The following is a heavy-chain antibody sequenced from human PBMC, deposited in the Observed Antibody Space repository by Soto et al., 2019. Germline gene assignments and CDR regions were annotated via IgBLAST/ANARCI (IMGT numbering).Heavy chain of an antibody. CDR1: GYSFSGYG. D-gene: IGHD1-20*01. CDR2: INVGKGNI. Sequence: QVQLVQSGAEEKKPGASVKVSCKASGYSFSGYGMHWVRQAPGQGLEWMGWINVGKGNIKYSQKLQARVTITRDTSATTAYMELSSLRSEDTAVYYCARVGVHMYDWVGYMDVWGQGTTVIVSS. V-gene: IGHV1-3*05. J-gene: IGHJ6*02. CDR3: ARVGVHMYDWVGYMDV.